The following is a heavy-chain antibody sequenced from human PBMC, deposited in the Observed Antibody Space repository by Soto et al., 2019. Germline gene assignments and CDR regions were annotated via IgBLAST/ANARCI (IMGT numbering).Heavy chain of an antibody. CDR1: GFTFSSYS. Sequence: PGGSLRLSCAASGFTFSSYSMNWVRQAPGKVLEWVSSISSSSSYIYYADSVKGRFTISRDNAKNSLYLQMNSLRAEDTAVYYCARDIAVAGYYYGMDVWGQGTKVTVTS. V-gene: IGHV3-21*01. CDR2: ISSSSSYI. CDR3: ARDIAVAGYYYGMDV. J-gene: IGHJ6*02. D-gene: IGHD6-19*01.